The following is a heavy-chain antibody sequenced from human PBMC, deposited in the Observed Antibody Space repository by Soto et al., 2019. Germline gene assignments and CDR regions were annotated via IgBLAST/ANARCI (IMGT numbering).Heavy chain of an antibody. CDR3: ARESFPYYYDSSGYVRGAFDI. CDR1: GGTFSSYA. V-gene: IGHV1-69*13. J-gene: IGHJ3*02. CDR2: IIPIFGTA. Sequence: RASVKVSCKASGGTFSSYAISWVRQAPGQGLEWMGGIIPIFGTANYAQKFQGRVTITADESTSTAYMELSSLRSEDTAVYYCARESFPYYYDSSGYVRGAFDIWGQGTMVTVSS. D-gene: IGHD3-22*01.